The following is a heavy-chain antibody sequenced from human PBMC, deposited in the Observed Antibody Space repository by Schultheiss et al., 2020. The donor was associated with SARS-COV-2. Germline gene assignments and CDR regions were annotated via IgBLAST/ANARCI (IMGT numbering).Heavy chain of an antibody. CDR2: IYPGDSDT. V-gene: IGHV5-51*01. CDR3: ARDTAMAYDY. Sequence: GGSLRLSCKGSGYSFTSYWIGWVRQMPGKGLEWMGIIYPGDSDTRYSPSFQGQVTISADKSISTAYLQWSSLKASDTAMYYCARDTAMAYDYWGQGTLVTVSS. CDR1: GYSFTSYW. D-gene: IGHD5-18*01. J-gene: IGHJ4*02.